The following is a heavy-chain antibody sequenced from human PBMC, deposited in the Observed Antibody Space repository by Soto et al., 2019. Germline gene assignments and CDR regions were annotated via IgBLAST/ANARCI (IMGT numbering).Heavy chain of an antibody. J-gene: IGHJ6*02. V-gene: IGHV3-23*01. CDR2: ISGSGGST. CDR1: GFTFSNYA. Sequence: LRLSCAASGFTFSNYAISWVRQAPGKGLEWVSSISGSGGSTYYADSVKGRFTISRDNSKNTLYLQMNSLRAEDTAVYYCATYSGNYERYGVYYGMDVWGQGTTVTVSS. D-gene: IGHD1-26*01. CDR3: ATYSGNYERYGVYYGMDV.